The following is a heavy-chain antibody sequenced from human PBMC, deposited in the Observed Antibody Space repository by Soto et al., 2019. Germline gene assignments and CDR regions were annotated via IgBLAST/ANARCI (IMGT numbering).Heavy chain of an antibody. CDR1: GYTFTSYG. CDR2: FDAEDGET. CDR3: ATSPLPNYYDSNGPHDAFDI. J-gene: IGHJ3*02. D-gene: IGHD3-22*01. V-gene: IGHV1-24*01. Sequence: GASVKGSCKASGYTFTSYGISWVRQAPGQGLEWMGGFDAEDGETIYAQKFQGRVTMTEDTSTDTAYMELSSLRSEDTAVYYCATSPLPNYYDSNGPHDAFDIWGQGTMVTVSS.